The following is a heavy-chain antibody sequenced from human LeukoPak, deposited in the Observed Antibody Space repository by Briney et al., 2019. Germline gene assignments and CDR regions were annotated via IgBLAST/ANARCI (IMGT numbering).Heavy chain of an antibody. CDR1: GGSLRGYY. CDR2: IVHSGST. Sequence: SEALSLTCAVYGGSLRGYYWSWIRQPPGKGLEWIGEIVHSGSTNYNPSLKSRVTISVDTSKNQFSLKLSSVTAADTAVYYCARVNTIFGVVTSDWGQGTLVTVSS. D-gene: IGHD3-3*01. V-gene: IGHV4-34*12. J-gene: IGHJ4*02. CDR3: ARVNTIFGVVTSD.